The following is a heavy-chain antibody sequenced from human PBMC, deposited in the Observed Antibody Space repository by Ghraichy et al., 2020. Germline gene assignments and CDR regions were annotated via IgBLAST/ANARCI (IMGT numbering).Heavy chain of an antibody. CDR1: GLTFTNAW. CDR2: IKSKADGGTP. V-gene: IGHV3-15*01. J-gene: IGHJ4*02. CDR3: TTAPGFYASSPFDY. Sequence: GGSLRLSCAVSGLTFTNAWMNWVRQAPEKGLEWLGLIKSKADGGTPDYAAPVKGRFTISRDDSKNSLYREMNSLNTEDTAVYYCTTAPGFYASSPFDYWGQGTLVTVSS. D-gene: IGHD3-22*01.